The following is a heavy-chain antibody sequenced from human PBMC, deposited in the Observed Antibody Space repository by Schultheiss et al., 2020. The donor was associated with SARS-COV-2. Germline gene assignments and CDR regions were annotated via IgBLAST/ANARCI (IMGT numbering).Heavy chain of an antibody. J-gene: IGHJ3*02. D-gene: IGHD3-16*01. V-gene: IGHV1-18*04. CDR1: GYTFTSYG. CDR2: ISAYNGNT. Sequence: ASVKVSCKASGYTFTSYGISWVRQAPGQGLEWMGWISAYNGNTNYAQKLQGRVTMTTDRSTSTAYMELRSLRSDDTAVYYCASTTTFANAFDIWGQGTMVTVSS. CDR3: ASTTTFANAFDI.